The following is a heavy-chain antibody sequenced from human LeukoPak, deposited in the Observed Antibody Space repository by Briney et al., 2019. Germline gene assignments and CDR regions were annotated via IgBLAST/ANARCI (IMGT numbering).Heavy chain of an antibody. CDR1: GGSISSGGYH. Sequence: PSETLSLTCTVSGGSISSGGYHWGWIRQPPGKGLEWIGSIYFGGSTYYNPSLKSRVTISVDTSMNQFSLKLSFVTTADTAVYYCARALGYCSGGSCTRGYNWFDPWGQGTLVTVSS. CDR2: IYFGGST. V-gene: IGHV4-39*01. CDR3: ARALGYCSGGSCTRGYNWFDP. J-gene: IGHJ5*02. D-gene: IGHD2-15*01.